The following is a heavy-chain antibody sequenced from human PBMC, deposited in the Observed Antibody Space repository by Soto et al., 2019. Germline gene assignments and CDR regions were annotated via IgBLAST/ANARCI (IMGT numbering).Heavy chain of an antibody. D-gene: IGHD5-18*01. J-gene: IGHJ4*02. CDR2: IIPMFGTP. CDR3: ARDKGYSYGLNHFDY. V-gene: IGHV1-69*12. CDR1: GDIFNRYA. Sequence: QVQLVQSGPEVRKPGSSVKVSCKVSGDIFNRYAINWVRQAPGQGLEWMGGIIPMFGTPNYAQKFQGRVTIMADESTSTAYMELNSLRSEDAAVYYCARDKGYSYGLNHFDYSGQGTLVTVSS.